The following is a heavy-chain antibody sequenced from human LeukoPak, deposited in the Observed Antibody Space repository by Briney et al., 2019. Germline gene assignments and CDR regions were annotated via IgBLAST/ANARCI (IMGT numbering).Heavy chain of an antibody. D-gene: IGHD6-13*01. CDR3: ASRWWYFDL. CDR1: GFTFSSYG. Sequence: GRSLRLSCAASGFTFSSYGMHWVRQAPGKGLEWVAVIWYDGSNKYYADSVKGRFTISRDNSKNTLYLQMNSLRAEDTALYYCASRWWYFDLWGRGTLVTVSS. CDR2: IWYDGSNK. J-gene: IGHJ2*01. V-gene: IGHV3-33*01.